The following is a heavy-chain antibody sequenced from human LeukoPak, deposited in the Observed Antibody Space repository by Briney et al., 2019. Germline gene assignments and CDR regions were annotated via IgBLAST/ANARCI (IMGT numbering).Heavy chain of an antibody. Sequence: SKTLSLSYTVSGASVSSGSYFWGWIRHPADNRPAWIGRVDTSFTANFIPSLKSRVTIAVETSNTLFALTGNTVAAADTAVYYCARAESTPDISAAGGVYYYSYMDVWGKGTTVTVSS. D-gene: IGHD6-13*01. V-gene: IGHV4-61*02. CDR1: GASVSSGSYF. CDR2: VDTSFTA. CDR3: ARAESTPDISAAGGVYYYSYMDV. J-gene: IGHJ6*03.